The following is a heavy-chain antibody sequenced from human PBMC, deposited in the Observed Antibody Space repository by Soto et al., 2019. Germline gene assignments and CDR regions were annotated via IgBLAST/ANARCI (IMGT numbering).Heavy chain of an antibody. V-gene: IGHV5-51*01. CDR3: ARTRSFTLGFYYDGMDV. J-gene: IGHJ6*02. CDR1: GYSFASYW. Sequence: WESLKISCQGSGYSFASYWIGWVRQMPGKALEWMGITYPGDSDTRYSPSFQGQVTISADKSLRTAYLQWTSLKASDTALYYCARTRSFTLGFYYDGMDVWGQGTTVTVSS. CDR2: TYPGDSDT. D-gene: IGHD6-6*01.